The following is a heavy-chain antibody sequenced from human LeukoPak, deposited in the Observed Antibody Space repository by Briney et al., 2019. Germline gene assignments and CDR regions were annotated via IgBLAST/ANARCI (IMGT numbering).Heavy chain of an antibody. J-gene: IGHJ6*03. Sequence: GGSLRLSCAASGFTFDDYAMHWVRQAPGKGLEWVSGISWNSGSIGYADSVKGRFTISRDNAKNSLYLQMNSLRAEDTALYYCAKGVGATLFGYYYYYMDVWGKGTTVTVSS. V-gene: IGHV3-9*01. D-gene: IGHD1-26*01. CDR3: AKGVGATLFGYYYYYMDV. CDR2: ISWNSGSI. CDR1: GFTFDDYA.